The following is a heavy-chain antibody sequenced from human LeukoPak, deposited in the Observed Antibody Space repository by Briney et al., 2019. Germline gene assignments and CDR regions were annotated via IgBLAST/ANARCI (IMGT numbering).Heavy chain of an antibody. J-gene: IGHJ4*02. CDR2: ISYDGRNK. CDR3: AKDADWINYYDSSGYYDY. V-gene: IGHV3-30*18. D-gene: IGHD3-22*01. CDR1: GFIFSSYG. Sequence: GGSLRLSCAASGFIFSSYGMHWVRQAPGKGLEWVAVISYDGRNKYYADSVKGRFTISRDNSKNTLYLQMNSLRAEDTAVYYCAKDADWINYYDSSGYYDYWGQGTLVTVSP.